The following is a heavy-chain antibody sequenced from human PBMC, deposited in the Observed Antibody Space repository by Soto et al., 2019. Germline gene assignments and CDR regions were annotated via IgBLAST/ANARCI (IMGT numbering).Heavy chain of an antibody. D-gene: IGHD3-10*01. J-gene: IGHJ4*02. CDR2: INSDGSDT. Sequence: PGGSLRLSCAASGFTISGYWMHWVRQVPGEGLVWVSRINSDGSDTAYVDSVKGRFTISRDNAKNTLYLQMSSLRAEDTALYYCAKQRAGYGSGSDTFYFDFWGQGTLVTVSS. CDR1: GFTISGYW. V-gene: IGHV3-74*01. CDR3: AKQRAGYGSGSDTFYFDF.